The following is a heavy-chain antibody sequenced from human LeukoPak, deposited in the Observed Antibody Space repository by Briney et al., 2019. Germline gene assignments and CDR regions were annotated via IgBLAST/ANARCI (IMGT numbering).Heavy chain of an antibody. D-gene: IGHD6-13*01. CDR3: ARFLAAAGPNWFDP. CDR1: GGSFSGYY. J-gene: IGHJ5*02. CDR2: INHSGST. Sequence: PSETLSLTCAVYGGSFSGYYWSWIRHPPGKGLEWIGEINHSGSTNYNPSLKSRVTISVDTSKNQFSLKLSSVTAADTAVYYCARFLAAAGPNWFDPWGQGTLVTVSS. V-gene: IGHV4-34*01.